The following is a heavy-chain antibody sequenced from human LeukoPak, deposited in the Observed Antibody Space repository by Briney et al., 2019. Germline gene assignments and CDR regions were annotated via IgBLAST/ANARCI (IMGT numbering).Heavy chain of an antibody. CDR3: ARVTVVRGHYYYYYVDV. V-gene: IGHV4-34*01. D-gene: IGHD3-10*01. Sequence: SETLSLTCAVYGGSFSGYYWSWIRQPPGKGLEWIGEINHSGSTNYNPSLKSRVTISVDTSKNQFSLKLSSVTAADTAVYYCARVTVVRGHYYYYYVDVWGKGTTVTVSS. CDR2: INHSGST. J-gene: IGHJ6*03. CDR1: GGSFSGYY.